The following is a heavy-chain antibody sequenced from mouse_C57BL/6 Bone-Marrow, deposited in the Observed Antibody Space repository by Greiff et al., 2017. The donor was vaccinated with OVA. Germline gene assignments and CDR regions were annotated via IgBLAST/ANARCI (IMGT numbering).Heavy chain of an antibody. CDR3: ARLRHYYGSSRDY. D-gene: IGHD1-1*01. V-gene: IGHV1-18*01. Sequence: VHVKQSGPELVKPGASVKIPCKASGYTFTDYNMDWVKQSHGKSLEWIGDITPNNGGTIYNQKFKGKATLTVDKSSSTAYMELRSLTSEDTAVYYCARLRHYYGSSRDYWGQGTSVTVSS. CDR1: GYTFTDYN. CDR2: ITPNNGGT. J-gene: IGHJ4*01.